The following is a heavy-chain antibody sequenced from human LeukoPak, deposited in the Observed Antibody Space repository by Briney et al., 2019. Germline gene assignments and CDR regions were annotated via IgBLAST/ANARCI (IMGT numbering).Heavy chain of an antibody. CDR3: ATDILTGYYSPYPNDY. CDR2: INPNSGGT. CDR1: GYTFTGYY. Sequence: PGASVKVSCKASGYTFTGYYMHWVRQAPGQGLEWMGWINPNSGGTNYAQKFQGRVTMTRDTSISTAYMELSRLRSDDTAVYYCATDILTGYYSPYPNDYWGQGTLVTVSS. J-gene: IGHJ4*02. V-gene: IGHV1-2*02. D-gene: IGHD3-9*01.